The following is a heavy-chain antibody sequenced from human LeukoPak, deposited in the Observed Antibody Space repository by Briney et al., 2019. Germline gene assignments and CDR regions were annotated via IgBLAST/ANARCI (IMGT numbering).Heavy chain of an antibody. CDR1: GGSISSYY. V-gene: IGHV4-59*08. D-gene: IGHD6-19*01. CDR3: ARGTGVAVAGNY. CDR2: IYYSGRT. Sequence: SETLSLTCTVSGGSISSYYWSWIRQPPGKGLEWIGYIYYSGRTNYNPSLKSRVIMSVDTSKNQFSLRLSSVTAADTAVYYCARGTGVAVAGNYWSQGTLVTVSS. J-gene: IGHJ4*02.